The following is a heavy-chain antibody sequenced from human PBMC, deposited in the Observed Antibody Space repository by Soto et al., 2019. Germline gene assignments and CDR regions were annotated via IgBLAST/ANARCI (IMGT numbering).Heavy chain of an antibody. CDR2: VYGDNGNT. CDR1: GYTFTSYA. CDR3: VGVDIDGY. Sequence: QVQLVQSGAEVKKPGASVKVSCKTSGYTFTSYAIHWVRQVPGQRLEWMGWVYGDNGNTKYLEKFQGRVTFTRDTSSRAVSMELNNLRCEDRDLYNCVGVDIDGYWVQGALGTVSS. V-gene: IGHV1-3*01. D-gene: IGHD5-12*01. J-gene: IGHJ4*02.